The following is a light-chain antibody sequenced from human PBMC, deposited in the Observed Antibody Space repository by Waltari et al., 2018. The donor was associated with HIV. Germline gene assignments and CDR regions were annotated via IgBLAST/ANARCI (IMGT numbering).Light chain of an antibody. CDR1: SSDIGD. J-gene: IGLJ3*02. CDR2: DVY. CDR3: TSYTNSNTWV. V-gene: IGLV2-14*03. Sequence: QSALTQPASVSGSPRQSITISCTGSSSDIGDVSWYQQHPGKAPKLLIYDVYKRPSGVSNRFSGSKSANTASLTIRGLQTEDEGDYYCTSYTNSNTWVFGGGTKLTVL.